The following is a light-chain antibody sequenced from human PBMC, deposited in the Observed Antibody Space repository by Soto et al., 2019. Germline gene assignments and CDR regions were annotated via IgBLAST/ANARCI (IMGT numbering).Light chain of an antibody. CDR1: SSDVGGYNY. Sequence: QSVLTQPASVSGSPGQSITISCTGTSSDVGGYNYVSWYHHHPGKAPKLLIYDVSNRPSGISNRFSGSKSDNTASLTISGLQPEDEADYYCSSYTTSNTRQIVFGTGTKLTVL. V-gene: IGLV2-14*03. CDR2: DVS. CDR3: SSYTTSNTRQIV. J-gene: IGLJ1*01.